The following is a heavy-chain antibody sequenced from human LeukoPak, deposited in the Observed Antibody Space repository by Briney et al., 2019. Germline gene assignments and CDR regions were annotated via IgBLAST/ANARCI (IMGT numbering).Heavy chain of an antibody. J-gene: IGHJ4*02. CDR1: GGTFSSYA. CDR2: IIPIFGTA. Sequence: ASVKVSCKASGGTFSSYAISWVRQAPGQGLEWMGGIIPIFGTANYAQKFQGRVTITADKSTSTAYMELSSLRSEDTAVYCCARGGYSSGWSPRFDYWGQGTLVTVSS. CDR3: ARGGYSSGWSPRFDY. V-gene: IGHV1-69*06. D-gene: IGHD6-19*01.